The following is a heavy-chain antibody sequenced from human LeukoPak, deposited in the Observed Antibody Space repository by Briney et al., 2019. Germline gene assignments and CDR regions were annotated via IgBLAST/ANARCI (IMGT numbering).Heavy chain of an antibody. J-gene: IGHJ5*02. CDR2: ISVYNGNT. CDR3: ARDIKRSRARWENLGFDP. CDR1: GYTFTSYG. V-gene: IGHV1-18*01. D-gene: IGHD1-14*01. Sequence: ASVKVSRKASGYTFTSYGISWVRQAPGQGLEWMGWISVYNGNTNYAQKFQGRVTMTTDTSTSTAYMELRSLRSDDTAVYYCARDIKRSRARWENLGFDPWGRGTLVTVSS.